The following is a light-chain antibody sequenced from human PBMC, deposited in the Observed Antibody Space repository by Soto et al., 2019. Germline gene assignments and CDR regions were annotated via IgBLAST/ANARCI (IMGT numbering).Light chain of an antibody. Sequence: EIVLTQSPGTLSLSPGEKATHSCRASQSVSSSYLAWYQQKPGQAPRLLIYGASSRATGIPDRFSGSGSGTDFTLTISRLEPEDFAVYYCQHYGSSLYTFGQGTK. J-gene: IGKJ2*01. CDR1: QSVSSSY. CDR2: GAS. CDR3: QHYGSSLYT. V-gene: IGKV3-20*01.